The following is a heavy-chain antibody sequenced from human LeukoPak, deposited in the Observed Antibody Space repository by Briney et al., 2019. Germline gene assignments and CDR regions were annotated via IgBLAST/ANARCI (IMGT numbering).Heavy chain of an antibody. Sequence: GGSLRLSCAASGFTFSSYAMTWVRQAPGKGLEWVSAISGSGGSTYYADSVKGRFTISRDNSKNTLYLQMSSLRAEDMAVYYCAKGGSGYPATDYYYYGMDVWGKGTTVTVSS. V-gene: IGHV3-23*01. D-gene: IGHD5-12*01. J-gene: IGHJ6*04. CDR3: AKGGSGYPATDYYYYGMDV. CDR2: ISGSGGST. CDR1: GFTFSSYA.